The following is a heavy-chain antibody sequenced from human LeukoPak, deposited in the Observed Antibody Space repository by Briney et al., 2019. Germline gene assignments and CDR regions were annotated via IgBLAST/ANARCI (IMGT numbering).Heavy chain of an antibody. CDR1: GFTFSSYA. V-gene: IGHV3-64*01. D-gene: IGHD1-26*01. CDR3: ARVGDTTAFDI. J-gene: IGHJ3*02. Sequence: GGSLRLSCAATGFTFSSYAMHWVRQAPRKRLEYVSAISSSGGSTYYTNSVKGRFTISRDNSKNTLYLQMGSLRAEDTAVYYCARVGDTTAFDIWGQGTMVTVSS. CDR2: ISSSGGST.